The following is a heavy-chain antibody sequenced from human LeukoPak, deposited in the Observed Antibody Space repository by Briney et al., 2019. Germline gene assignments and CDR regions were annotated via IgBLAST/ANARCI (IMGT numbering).Heavy chain of an antibody. Sequence: GGSLRLSCAASGFTFSSYWMSWVRQAPGKGLEWVSYISSSSSTIYYADSVKGRFTISRDNAKNSLYLQMNSLRAEDTAVYYCASLFFWSGYYQDYWGQGTLVTVSS. J-gene: IGHJ4*02. CDR3: ASLFFWSGYYQDY. CDR1: GFTFSSYW. CDR2: ISSSSSTI. V-gene: IGHV3-48*01. D-gene: IGHD3-3*01.